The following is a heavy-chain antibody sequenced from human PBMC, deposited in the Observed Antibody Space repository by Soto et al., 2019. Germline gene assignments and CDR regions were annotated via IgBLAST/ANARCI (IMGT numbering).Heavy chain of an antibody. J-gene: IGHJ4*02. CDR3: ARGGYSGSSWPFDY. CDR2: IYSGGST. Sequence: GGSLRLSCAASGFTVSSNYMSWVRQAPGKGLEWVSVIYSGGSTYYADSVKGRFTISRDNSKNTLYLQMNSLRAEDTAVYFCARGGYSGSSWPFDYWGQGPLVTVSS. D-gene: IGHD1-26*01. CDR1: GFTVSSNY. V-gene: IGHV3-53*01.